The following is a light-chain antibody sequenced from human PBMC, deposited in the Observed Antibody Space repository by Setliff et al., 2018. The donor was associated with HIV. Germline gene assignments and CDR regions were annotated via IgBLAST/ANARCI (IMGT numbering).Light chain of an antibody. V-gene: IGLV2-11*01. CDR2: EGS. CDR1: SFDVGAYNY. J-gene: IGLJ2*01. CDR3: CSYAGSVV. Sequence: QFVLTQPRSVSGSPGQSVTISCTGTSFDVGAYNYVSWYQQHPGKAPKLMIYEGSERPSGVSNRFSGSKSGNTASLTISGLQAEDEADYYCCSYAGSVVFGGGTKVTVL.